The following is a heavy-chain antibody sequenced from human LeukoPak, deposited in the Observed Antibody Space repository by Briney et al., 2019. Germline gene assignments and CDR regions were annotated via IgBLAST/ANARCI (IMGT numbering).Heavy chain of an antibody. D-gene: IGHD6-19*01. V-gene: IGHV3-23*01. Sequence: GGSLRHSCTASGFTFSSYAMSWVRQAPGKGLEWVSGISGSGGSTYYADSVKGRFTISRDNSKNTLYLQMNSLRPEDTAVYYCAKEGLWSSSGLPFDYWGQGTLVTVSS. CDR2: ISGSGGST. CDR3: AKEGLWSSSGLPFDY. J-gene: IGHJ4*02. CDR1: GFTFSSYA.